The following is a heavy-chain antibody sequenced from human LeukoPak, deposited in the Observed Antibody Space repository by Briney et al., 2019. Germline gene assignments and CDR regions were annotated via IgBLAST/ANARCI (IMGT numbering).Heavy chain of an antibody. CDR1: GYLFISHG. D-gene: IGHD6-19*01. CDR2: ISTYSANA. J-gene: IGHJ4*02. Sequence: ASVKVSCKASGYLFISHGLTWVRQAPGQGREWMGWISTYSANAAYAQNFQGRVTMTTDTSTETAYLELSSLRSDDTAVYYCALSGTRYNSAWCRIWGQGTLVTVSS. V-gene: IGHV1-18*01. CDR3: ALSGTRYNSAWCRI.